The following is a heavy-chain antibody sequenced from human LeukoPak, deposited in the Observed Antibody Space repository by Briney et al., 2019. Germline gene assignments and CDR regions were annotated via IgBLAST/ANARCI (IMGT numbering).Heavy chain of an antibody. CDR3: VRDGDHYDFDH. CDR2: INKDGRGP. J-gene: IGHJ4*02. V-gene: IGHV3-74*01. CDR1: GFTFTNYW. D-gene: IGHD4-17*01. Sequence: PGGSRGFSWAAPGFTFTNYWMHWVRQAPGKGLVWVARINKDGRGPDYSDSVKGRFTVSRDNAKNTVHLQMNSLRAEDTAVYYCVRDGDHYDFDHWGQGTLVTV.